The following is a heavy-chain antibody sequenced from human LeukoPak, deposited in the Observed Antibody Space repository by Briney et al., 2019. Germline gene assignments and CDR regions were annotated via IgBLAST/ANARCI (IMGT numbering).Heavy chain of an antibody. J-gene: IGHJ5*02. D-gene: IGHD3-9*01. CDR1: GGSISSSSYY. Sequence: PSETLSLTCTVSGGSISSSSYYWGWIRQPPGKGLEWIGSIYYSGSTYYNPSLESRVTISVDTSKNQFSLKLSSVTAADTAVYYCARQGRPHFDWILRAFDPWGQGTLVTVSS. V-gene: IGHV4-39*01. CDR2: IYYSGST. CDR3: ARQGRPHFDWILRAFDP.